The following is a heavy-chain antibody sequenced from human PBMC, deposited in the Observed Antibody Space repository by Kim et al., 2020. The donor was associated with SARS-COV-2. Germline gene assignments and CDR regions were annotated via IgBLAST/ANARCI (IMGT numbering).Heavy chain of an antibody. V-gene: IGHV3-30-3*01. Sequence: GGSLRLSCAASGFTFSSYAMHWVRQAPGKGLEWVAVISYDGSNKYYADSVKGRFTISRDNSKNTLYLQMNSLRAEDTAVYYCARLYSSSGWFDPWGQGTL. J-gene: IGHJ5*02. CDR3: ARLYSSSGWFDP. D-gene: IGHD6-6*01. CDR1: GFTFSSYA. CDR2: ISYDGSNK.